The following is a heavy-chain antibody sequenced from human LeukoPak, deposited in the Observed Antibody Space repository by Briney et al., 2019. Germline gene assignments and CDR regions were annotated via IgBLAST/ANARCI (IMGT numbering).Heavy chain of an antibody. D-gene: IGHD3-10*01. CDR1: GGSFSGYY. CDR2: INHSGST. Sequence: SETLSLTCAVYGGSFSGYYWSWIRQPPGKGLEWIGEINHSGSTNYNPSLKSRVTISVDTSKNQFSLKLSSVTAADTAVYYCARHITMVRGVIILGNFDYWGQGTLVTVSS. CDR3: ARHITMVRGVIILGNFDY. J-gene: IGHJ4*02. V-gene: IGHV4-34*01.